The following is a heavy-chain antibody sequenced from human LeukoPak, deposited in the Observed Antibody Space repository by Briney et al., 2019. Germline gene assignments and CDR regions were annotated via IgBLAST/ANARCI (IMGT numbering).Heavy chain of an antibody. CDR3: ARVNYHSSGYYFSAY. Sequence: GSLRDSCAASGCTCSSYSMNWVRQAPGKGLQWVSSISSSSNYVFYADSVKVRFTISRENAKKALYLQLNSLRPEDTALYYGARVNYHSSGYYFSAYWGRGTLVTVSS. D-gene: IGHD3-22*01. J-gene: IGHJ4*02. CDR1: GCTCSSYS. CDR2: ISSSSNYV. V-gene: IGHV3-21*01.